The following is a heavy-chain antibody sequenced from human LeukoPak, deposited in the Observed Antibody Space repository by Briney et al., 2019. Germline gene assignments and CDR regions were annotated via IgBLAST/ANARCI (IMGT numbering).Heavy chain of an antibody. CDR2: IYTSGST. D-gene: IGHD3-22*01. J-gene: IGHJ4*02. CDR3: AGYFYDSSGIFDH. V-gene: IGHV4-4*07. Sequence: SETLPLICCVAAGGISSYYRSWIRRPAGKGLEWIGRIYTSGSTNYNPSLKSRVTMSVDTSTNQFYLKLSSVTAADTAVYYCAGYFYDSSGIFDHWGQGTLVSVSS. CDR1: AGGISSYY.